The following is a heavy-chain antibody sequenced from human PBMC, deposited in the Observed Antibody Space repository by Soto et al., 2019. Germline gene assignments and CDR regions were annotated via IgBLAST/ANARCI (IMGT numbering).Heavy chain of an antibody. D-gene: IGHD6-13*01. Sequence: QVQLVESGGGVVQPGRSLRLSCAGSGFTFSSYAMHWVRQAPGKGLEWVAVISYDGSNKYYADSVKGRFTFSRDNSKTTLYLQMNSLRVEDTAVYYCARTGYSSSWYHWYFDLWGRGTLVTVSS. CDR2: ISYDGSNK. V-gene: IGHV3-30-3*01. CDR1: GFTFSSYA. J-gene: IGHJ2*01. CDR3: ARTGYSSSWYHWYFDL.